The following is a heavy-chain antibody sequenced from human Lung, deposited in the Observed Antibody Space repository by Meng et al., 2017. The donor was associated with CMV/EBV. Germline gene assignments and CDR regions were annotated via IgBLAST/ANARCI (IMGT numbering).Heavy chain of an antibody. CDR2: VVYSGTT. CDR1: GGSTSSSSYH. CDR3: ARHHHSPTFDY. Sequence: QLQLHDTGPGLLKPSETLSLTFSVFGGSTSSSSYHWAWLRQPPGGGLEWFGSVVYSGTTYYTSPLKSRVSISVDTSKNQFSLMLSSVTAADTAVYYCARHHHSPTFDYWGQGTLVTVSS. V-gene: IGHV4-39*01. J-gene: IGHJ4*02. D-gene: IGHD1-14*01.